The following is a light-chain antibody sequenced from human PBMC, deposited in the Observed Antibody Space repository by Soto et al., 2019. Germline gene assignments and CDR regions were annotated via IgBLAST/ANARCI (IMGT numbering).Light chain of an antibody. CDR1: ENVRTL. CDR3: QQYNNWPPWT. J-gene: IGKJ1*01. Sequence: THPTPPLSLSSGERASLPGGASENVRTLVDWYQQNPGQAPRLLVYGASTRATGIPDRFSGSGSATEFTLTISSLQSEDFAVYYCQQYNNWPPWTFGQGTKVDIK. CDR2: GAS. V-gene: IGKV3-15*01.